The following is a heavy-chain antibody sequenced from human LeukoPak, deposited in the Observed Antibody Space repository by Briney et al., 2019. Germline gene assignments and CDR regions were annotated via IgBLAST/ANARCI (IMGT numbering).Heavy chain of an antibody. D-gene: IGHD2-21*01. CDR1: GGSISSSSYY. Sequence: SETLSLTCTVSGGSISSSSYYWGWIRQPPGRGLEWIGSIYYSGSTYYNPSLKSRVTISVDTSKNQFSLKLSSVTAADTAVYYCARLWSSGGYFDYWGQGTLVSVSS. CDR3: ARLWSSGGYFDY. J-gene: IGHJ4*02. CDR2: IYYSGST. V-gene: IGHV4-39*01.